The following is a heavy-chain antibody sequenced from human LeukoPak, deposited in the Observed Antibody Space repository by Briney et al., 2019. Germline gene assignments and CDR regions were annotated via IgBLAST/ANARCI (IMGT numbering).Heavy chain of an antibody. J-gene: IGHJ5*02. CDR3: TRDRLGYNYRTNWFDP. CDR2: IRSKAYGGTT. D-gene: IGHD5-18*01. Sequence: GGSLRLSCTASGSTFGDYAMSWFRQAPGKGLEWVGFIRSKAYGGTTEYAASVKGRFTISRDDSKSIAYLQMNSLKTEDTAVYSCTRDRLGYNYRTNWFDPWGQGTLVTVSS. V-gene: IGHV3-49*03. CDR1: GSTFGDYA.